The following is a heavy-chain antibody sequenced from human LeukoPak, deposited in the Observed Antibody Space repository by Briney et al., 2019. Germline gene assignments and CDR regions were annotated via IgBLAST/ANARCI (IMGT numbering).Heavy chain of an antibody. J-gene: IGHJ5*02. V-gene: IGHV1-18*01. CDR1: GYTFTSYG. CDR3: ARVPLYGLNWFDP. CDR2: ISAYNGNT. Sequence: ASVKVSCKASGYTFTSYGISWVRQAPGQGLEWMRWISAYNGNTNYAQKLQGRVTMTTDTSTSTAYMELRSLTSDDTAVYYCARVPLYGLNWFDPWGQGTLVTVSS. D-gene: IGHD4-17*01.